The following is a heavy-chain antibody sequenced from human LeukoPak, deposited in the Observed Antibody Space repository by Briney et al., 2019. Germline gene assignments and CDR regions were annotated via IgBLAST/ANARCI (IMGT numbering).Heavy chain of an antibody. CDR1: GFTFSNYW. J-gene: IGHJ4*02. CDR2: IRGKADNYAT. Sequence: GGSLRLSCAASGFTFSNYWMSWVRQASGKGLEWVGRIRGKADNYATAYAASVQGRCTISRDDSQNTAYLQLNSLKTEDTAVYYCTQNNYWGQGALVTVSS. CDR3: TQNNY. V-gene: IGHV3-73*01.